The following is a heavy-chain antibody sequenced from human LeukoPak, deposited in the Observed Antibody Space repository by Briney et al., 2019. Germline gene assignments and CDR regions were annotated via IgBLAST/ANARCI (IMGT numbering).Heavy chain of an antibody. D-gene: IGHD3-3*01. J-gene: IGHJ6*02. V-gene: IGHV3-30*03. CDR1: GFTFNSYG. Sequence: GGSLRLSCAASGFTFNSYGMHWVRQAPGKGLEWVAVISYDGSKKYYADSVKGRFTISRDNSENTLYLQVNSLRAEDTAVYYCARDSDADYDFWSGYLSDYYYGMDVWGQGTTVTVSS. CDR2: ISYDGSKK. CDR3: ARDSDADYDFWSGYLSDYYYGMDV.